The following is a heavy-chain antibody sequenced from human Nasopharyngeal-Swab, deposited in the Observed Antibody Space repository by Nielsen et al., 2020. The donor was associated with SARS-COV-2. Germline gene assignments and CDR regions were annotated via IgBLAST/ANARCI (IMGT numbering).Heavy chain of an antibody. Sequence: WIRQPPGKGLEWVAVISYDGSNKYYADSVKGRFTISRDNSKNTLYLQMNSLRAEDTAVYYCAKAPTYYYDSSGYYGYFDYWGQGTLVTVSS. V-gene: IGHV3-30*18. D-gene: IGHD3-22*01. J-gene: IGHJ4*02. CDR3: AKAPTYYYDSSGYYGYFDY. CDR2: ISYDGSNK.